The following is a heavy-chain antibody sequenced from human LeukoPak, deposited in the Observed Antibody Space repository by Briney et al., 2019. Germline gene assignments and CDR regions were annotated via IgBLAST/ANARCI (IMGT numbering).Heavy chain of an antibody. D-gene: IGHD2-2*02. CDR1: GGSISSSSYY. V-gene: IGHV4-39*07. J-gene: IGHJ4*02. CDR3: ARTEKLGYCTDTSCYKSFDY. CDR2: IYYSGST. Sequence: SETLSLTCTVSGGSISSSSYYWGWIRQPPGKGLEWIGSIYYSGSTNYNPSLKSRVTVSVDTSKNQFSLKLTSVTAADTAVYYCARTEKLGYCTDTSCYKSFDYWGQGSLVTVSS.